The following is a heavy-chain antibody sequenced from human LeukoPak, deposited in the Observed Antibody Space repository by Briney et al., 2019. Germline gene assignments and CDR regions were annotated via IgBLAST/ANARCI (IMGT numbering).Heavy chain of an antibody. CDR1: GFTFSSYS. CDR3: ARDVYCSGGSCLHYFDY. V-gene: IGHV3-21*01. Sequence: GGSLRLSCAASGFTFSSYSMNWVRQAPGKGLEWVSSISSSSSYIYYADSVKGRFTIFRDNAKNSLYLQMNSLRAEDTAVYYCARDVYCSGGSCLHYFDYWGQGTLVTVSS. D-gene: IGHD2-15*01. J-gene: IGHJ4*02. CDR2: ISSSSSYI.